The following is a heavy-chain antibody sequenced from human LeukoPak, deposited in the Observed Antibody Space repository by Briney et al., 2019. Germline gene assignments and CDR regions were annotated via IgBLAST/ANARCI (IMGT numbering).Heavy chain of an antibody. CDR1: GGSTSSGGYY. CDR2: IYHSGST. J-gene: IGHJ4*02. D-gene: IGHD2-2*01. CDR3: ARVRGKYQLLLDY. Sequence: PSETLSLTCTVSGGSTSSGGYYWSWIRQPPGKGLEWIGYIYHSGSTYYNPSLKSRVTISVDRSKNQFSLKLSSVTAADTAVYYCARVRGKYQLLLDYWGQGTLVTVSS. V-gene: IGHV4-30-2*01.